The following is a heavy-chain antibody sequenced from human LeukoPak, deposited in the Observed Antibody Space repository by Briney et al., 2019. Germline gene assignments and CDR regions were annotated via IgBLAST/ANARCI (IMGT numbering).Heavy chain of an antibody. CDR3: ARAPYGAGSKPYYFDY. J-gene: IGHJ4*02. CDR1: GGSISSYY. D-gene: IGHD3-10*01. Sequence: SETLSLTCTVSGGSISSYYWSWIRQPPGKGLEWIGCLYNTGSTNYSPSLKSRVTISVDTSKNQFSLKLNSVTAADTAVYYCARAPYGAGSKPYYFDYWGQGTLVTVSS. CDR2: LYNTGST. V-gene: IGHV4-59*01.